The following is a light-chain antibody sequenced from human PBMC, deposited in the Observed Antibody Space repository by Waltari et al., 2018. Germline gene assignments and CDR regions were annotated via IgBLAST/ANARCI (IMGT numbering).Light chain of an antibody. CDR1: ESVSTN. CDR3: HQYKNWPPWT. V-gene: IGKV3-15*01. Sequence: EIVVTQSPATLSLSPGERATLSCRASESVSTNVAWYQQKPGQPPRLLFYDASTRATGIPARFIGSGSGTEFTLSISSLQSEDFAVYYCHQYKNWPPWTFGQGTKVEIK. J-gene: IGKJ1*01. CDR2: DAS.